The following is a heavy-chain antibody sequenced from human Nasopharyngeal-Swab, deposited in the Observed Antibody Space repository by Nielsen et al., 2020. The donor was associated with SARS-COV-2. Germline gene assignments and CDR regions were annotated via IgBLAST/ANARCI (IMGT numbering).Heavy chain of an antibody. CDR2: ISYDGGNK. CDR1: GFTFSSYA. D-gene: IGHD6-19*01. Sequence: GESLLTSCASSGFTFSSYAMQWVREAPGKGLEWVAVISYDGGNKYYADSVKGRFTISRDNSKNTLYLQMNSLRAEDTAVYYCARAQAPEPDIAVSGNPRDWGQGTLVTVSS. V-gene: IGHV3-30-3*01. CDR3: ARAQAPEPDIAVSGNPRD. J-gene: IGHJ4*02.